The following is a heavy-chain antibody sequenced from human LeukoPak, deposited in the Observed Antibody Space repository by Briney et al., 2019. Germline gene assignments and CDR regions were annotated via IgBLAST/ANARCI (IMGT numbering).Heavy chain of an antibody. D-gene: IGHD4-17*01. CDR1: GFTFSNAW. V-gene: IGHV3-23*01. CDR2: IGGSGGST. Sequence: GGSLRLSCAASGFTFSNAWMSWVRQAPGKGLEWVSAIGGSGGSTYYADSVKGRFTISRDNSKNTLYLQMNSLRAKDTAVYYCAKDSGDYNGDFDYWGQGTLVTVSS. J-gene: IGHJ4*02. CDR3: AKDSGDYNGDFDY.